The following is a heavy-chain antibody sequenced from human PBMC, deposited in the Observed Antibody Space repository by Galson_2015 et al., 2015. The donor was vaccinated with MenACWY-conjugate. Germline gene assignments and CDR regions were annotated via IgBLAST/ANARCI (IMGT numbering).Heavy chain of an antibody. J-gene: IGHJ4*02. CDR2: ISSSSSTI. CDR1: GFTFSSYS. CDR3: ARDRTVVVVAARITTFDY. D-gene: IGHD2-15*01. Sequence: SLRLSCAASGFTFSSYSMNWVRQAPGKGLEWVSYISSSSSTIFYADSVKGRFTISRDNAKNSLYLQMNSLRAEDTAVYYCARDRTVVVVAARITTFDYWGQGTLVTVSS. V-gene: IGHV3-48*04.